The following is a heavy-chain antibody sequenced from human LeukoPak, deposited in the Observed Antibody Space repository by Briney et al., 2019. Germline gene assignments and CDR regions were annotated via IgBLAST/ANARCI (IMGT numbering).Heavy chain of an antibody. D-gene: IGHD6-19*01. Sequence: PSETLSLTCTVSGGSISSYCWSWIRQPPGKGLEWIGEINHSGSTNYNPSLKSRVTISVDTSKNQFSLKLSSVTAADTAVYYCARRAAYLIAVAGYFDYWGQGTLVTVSS. V-gene: IGHV4-34*01. CDR2: INHSGST. CDR1: GGSISSYC. CDR3: ARRAAYLIAVAGYFDY. J-gene: IGHJ4*02.